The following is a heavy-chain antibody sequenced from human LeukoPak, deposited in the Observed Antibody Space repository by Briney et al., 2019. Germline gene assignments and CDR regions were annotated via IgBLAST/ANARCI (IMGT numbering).Heavy chain of an antibody. J-gene: IGHJ3*02. D-gene: IGHD3-22*01. CDR1: GYTFRSYG. V-gene: IGHV1-18*01. CDR2: ISGFRGNI. CDR3: ARDFLSYDGTENHFEDTFDI. Sequence: ASVKVSCKASGYTFRSYGISWVRQAPGQGLEWMGWISGFRGNINYAQKLRGSVTMTTDTSTTTAYMELRSLNSDDTAVYYCARDFLSYDGTENHFEDTFDIWGQGTVVTVSS.